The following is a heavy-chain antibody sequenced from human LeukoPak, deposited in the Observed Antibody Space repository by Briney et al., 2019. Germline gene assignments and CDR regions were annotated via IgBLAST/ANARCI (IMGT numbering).Heavy chain of an antibody. CDR3: ARDQRYCSSSSCPWEPFDY. D-gene: IGHD2-2*01. V-gene: IGHV3-48*04. CDR1: GFTFSSYS. J-gene: IGHJ4*02. Sequence: PGGSLRLSCAASGFTFSSYSMSWVRQAPGRGLEWVSYISSSSSNIYYADSVKGRFTISRDNAKNSLYLQMNSLRAEDTAVYYCARDQRYCSSSSCPWEPFDYWGQGTLVTVSS. CDR2: ISSSSSNI.